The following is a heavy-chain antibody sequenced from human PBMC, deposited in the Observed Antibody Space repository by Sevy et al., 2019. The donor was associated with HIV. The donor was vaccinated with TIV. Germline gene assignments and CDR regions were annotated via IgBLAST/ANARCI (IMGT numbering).Heavy chain of an antibody. Sequence: SDTLSLTCTVSGGSISSYYWSWIRQPPGKGLEWIGYIYYSGSTNYNPSLKSRVTISVDTSKNQFSLKLSSVTAADTAVYYCARSYVDWFDPWGQGTLVTVSS. D-gene: IGHD3-16*01. CDR2: IYYSGST. V-gene: IGHV4-59*01. CDR1: GGSISSYY. J-gene: IGHJ5*02. CDR3: ARSYVDWFDP.